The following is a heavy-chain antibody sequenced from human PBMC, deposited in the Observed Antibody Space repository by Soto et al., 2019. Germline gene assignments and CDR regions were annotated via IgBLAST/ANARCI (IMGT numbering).Heavy chain of an antibody. CDR1: GFTFSSYA. CDR3: AKDLMLLWCGELLFSGSTPIDY. D-gene: IGHD3-10*01. J-gene: IGHJ4*02. V-gene: IGHV3-23*01. CDR2: ISGSGGST. Sequence: EVQLLESGGGLVQPGGSLRLSCAASGFTFSSYAMSWVRQAPGKGLEWVSAISGSGGSTYYADSVKGRFTISRDNTKNTLDLQMNSLRAEDTAVYYCAKDLMLLWCGELLFSGSTPIDYWGQGTLVTVSS.